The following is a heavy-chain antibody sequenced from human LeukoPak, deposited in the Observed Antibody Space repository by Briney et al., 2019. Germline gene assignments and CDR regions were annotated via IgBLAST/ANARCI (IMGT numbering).Heavy chain of an antibody. Sequence: GASEKVSCKAFDYTFSSYGISWVRQAPGHGLEWMGRITTYNGDTKYAQNVQGRVTMTTDTSTSTVYMELRSLRFDDTAVYYCARGGTWSFDSWGQGTLVTVSS. J-gene: IGHJ4*02. D-gene: IGHD6-13*01. V-gene: IGHV1-18*01. CDR2: ITTYNGDT. CDR3: ARGGTWSFDS. CDR1: DYTFSSYG.